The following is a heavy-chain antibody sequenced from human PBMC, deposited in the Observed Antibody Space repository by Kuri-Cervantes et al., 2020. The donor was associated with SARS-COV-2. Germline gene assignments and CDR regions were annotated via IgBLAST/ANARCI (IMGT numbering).Heavy chain of an antibody. CDR3: VRSGSVAGTFDY. V-gene: IGHV3-64D*08. CDR2: ISSNGGSK. D-gene: IGHD6-19*01. J-gene: IGHJ4*02. Sequence: GESLKISCSASGFTFSSYAMHWVRQAPGKGLEYVSAISSNGGSKYYADSVKGRFTISRDNSKNTLYLQMSSLRAEDTAVYYCVRSGSVAGTFDYWGQGTLVTVSS. CDR1: GFTFSSYA.